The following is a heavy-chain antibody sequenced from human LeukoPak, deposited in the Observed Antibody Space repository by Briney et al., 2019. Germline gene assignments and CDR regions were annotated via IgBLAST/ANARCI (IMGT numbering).Heavy chain of an antibody. CDR3: AIMVRGAIIDFDY. CDR2: MNPNSGNT. CDR1: GYTFTSYD. D-gene: IGHD3-10*01. V-gene: IGHV1-8*01. J-gene: IGHJ4*02. Sequence: ASVKVSCKASGYTFTSYDINWVRQATGQGLEWMGWMNPNSGNTGYAQKFQGRVTITRNTSISTAYMELSSLRSEDTAVYYCAIMVRGAIIDFDYWGQGTLVTVSS.